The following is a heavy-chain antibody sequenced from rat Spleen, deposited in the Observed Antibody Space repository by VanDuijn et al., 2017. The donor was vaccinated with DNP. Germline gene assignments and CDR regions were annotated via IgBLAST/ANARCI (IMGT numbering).Heavy chain of an antibody. D-gene: IGHD1-2*01. Sequence: EVQLVESGGGLVQPGRSLKLSCAASGFTFSDYAMAWVRQAPKKGLDWVAAISPSGSRTYYPDSVKGRFAISRVDAKSSLYLQMSSLKSEDTATYYCARGSSSIYWYFDFWGPGTMVTVSS. CDR2: ISPSGSRT. V-gene: IGHV5-17*01. CDR1: GFTFSDYA. CDR3: ARGSSSIYWYFDF. J-gene: IGHJ1*01.